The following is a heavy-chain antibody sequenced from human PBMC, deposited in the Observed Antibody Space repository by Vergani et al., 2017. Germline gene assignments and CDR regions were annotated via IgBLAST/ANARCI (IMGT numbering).Heavy chain of an antibody. CDR1: GFTFSSYS. Sequence: EVQLVESGGGLVKPGGSLRLSCAASGFTFSSYSMHWFRQAPGKGLEWVSSISSSSSYIYYADSVKGRFTISRDNAKNSLYLQMNSLRAEDTAVYYCARGTYYYDSSGYYRDVWGQGTTVTVSS. CDR2: ISSSSSYI. CDR3: ARGTYYYDSSGYYRDV. J-gene: IGHJ6*02. D-gene: IGHD3-22*01. V-gene: IGHV3-21*01.